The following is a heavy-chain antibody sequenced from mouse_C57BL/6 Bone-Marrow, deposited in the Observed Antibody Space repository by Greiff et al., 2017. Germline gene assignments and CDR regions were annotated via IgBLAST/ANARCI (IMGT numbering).Heavy chain of an antibody. CDR1: GFTFSSYG. J-gene: IGHJ2*01. CDR3: ARHPYDYYGSSYDCDY. CDR2: ISSGGSST. V-gene: IGHV5-6*01. D-gene: IGHD1-1*01. Sequence: EVKLQESGGDLVKPGGSLKLSCAASGFTFSSYGMSWVRQTPDTRLEWVATISSGGSSTYYPESVKGRFPFSIDKGKHTLYRQMSNMKSENTAMCYRARHPYDYYGSSYDCDYWGQGTTLTVSS.